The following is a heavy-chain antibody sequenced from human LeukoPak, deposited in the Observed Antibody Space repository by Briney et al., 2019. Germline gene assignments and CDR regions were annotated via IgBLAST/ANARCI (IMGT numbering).Heavy chain of an antibody. J-gene: IGHJ4*02. CDR1: GFTVSGNY. V-gene: IGHV3-53*01. CDR3: ARDKMVRGASDY. Sequence: GGSLRLSCAASGFTVSGNYMSRVRQTPGKGLEWVSVIYSGGSTYYADSVKGRFTISRDNSKNTLYLQMNSLRAEDTAVYYCARDKMVRGASDYWGQGTLVTVSS. D-gene: IGHD3-10*01. CDR2: IYSGGST.